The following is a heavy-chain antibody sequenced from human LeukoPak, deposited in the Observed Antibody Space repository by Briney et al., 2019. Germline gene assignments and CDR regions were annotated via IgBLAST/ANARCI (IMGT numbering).Heavy chain of an antibody. J-gene: IGHJ6*03. V-gene: IGHV4-30-4*08. D-gene: IGHD2-2*01. Sequence: SQTLSLTCTVSGGSISSGDYYWSWIRQPPGKGLEWIGYIYYSGSTYYNLSLKSRVTISVDTSKNQFSLKLSSVTAADTAVFYCARNSTTDCSSTSCYRYYYYYYMDVWGKGTTVTVSS. CDR2: IYYSGST. CDR1: GGSISSGDYY. CDR3: ARNSTTDCSSTSCYRYYYYYYMDV.